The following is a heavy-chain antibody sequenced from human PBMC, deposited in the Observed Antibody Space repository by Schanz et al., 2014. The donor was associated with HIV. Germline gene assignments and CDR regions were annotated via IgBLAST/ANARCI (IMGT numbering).Heavy chain of an antibody. J-gene: IGHJ1*01. Sequence: ESGGGLVQPGGSLRLSCAASGFTFSSYAMSWVRLAPGKGLEWVSTVGYGGDNTYYADSVEGRFTISRDNSKNTVYLQMNSLRAEDTALYYCAKRGPYTGRYEYFQQGGKGTRGNVSS. D-gene: IGHD1-26*01. CDR2: VGYGGDNT. CDR3: AKRGPYTGRYEYFQQ. V-gene: IGHV3-23*01. CDR1: GFTFSSYA.